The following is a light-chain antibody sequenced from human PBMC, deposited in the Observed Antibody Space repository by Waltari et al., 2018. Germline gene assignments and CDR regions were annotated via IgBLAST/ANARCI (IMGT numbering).Light chain of an antibody. Sequence: QSALTQPASVSGSPGQSITLSCTGTSNDIGNYALVSWYQPRPGEAPKLLMYGATKRPSGVSNRFSGSKSGKTASLTISGLQTEDEADYYCFSFVAANSFVFGPGTKVTVL. CDR2: GAT. CDR3: FSFVAANSFV. J-gene: IGLJ1*01. CDR1: SNDIGNYAL. V-gene: IGLV2-23*01.